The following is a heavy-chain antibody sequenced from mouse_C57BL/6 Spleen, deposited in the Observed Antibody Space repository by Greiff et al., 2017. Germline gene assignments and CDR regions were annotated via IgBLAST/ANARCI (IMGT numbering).Heavy chain of an antibody. V-gene: IGHV1-82*01. CDR3: ARSPFITTVDDFDY. CDR2: IYPGDGDT. D-gene: IGHD1-1*01. CDR1: GYAFSSSW. Sequence: QVQLQQSGPELVKPGASVKISCKASGYAFSSSWMNWVKQRPGQGLEWIGRIYPGDGDTNYNGKFKGKATMTADPSSTTAYMQLISLTSADYAVYFCARSPFITTVDDFDYWGQGTTLTVSS. J-gene: IGHJ2*01.